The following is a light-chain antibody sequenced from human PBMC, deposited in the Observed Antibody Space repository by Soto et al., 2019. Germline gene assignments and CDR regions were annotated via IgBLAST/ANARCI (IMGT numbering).Light chain of an antibody. CDR1: SSNIGAGYD. Sequence: QSVLTQPLSVSGAPGQRVTISCTGSSSNIGAGYDVHWYQQLRGTAPKLLIYGNSNRPSGVPDRFSGSKSGTSASLAITGLQAEDEADYYCQSYDSSLSGSRVFGGGTKVTVL. V-gene: IGLV1-40*01. CDR2: GNS. J-gene: IGLJ3*02. CDR3: QSYDSSLSGSRV.